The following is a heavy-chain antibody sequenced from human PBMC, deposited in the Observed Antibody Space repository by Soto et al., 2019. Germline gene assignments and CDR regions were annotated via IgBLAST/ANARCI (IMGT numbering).Heavy chain of an antibody. CDR2: IYPADSDT. CDR3: ARYSGRYNCFDP. V-gene: IGHV5-51*01. J-gene: IGHJ5*02. CDR1: GYSFTTYW. Sequence: PGESLKISCKASGYSFTTYWIGWVRQMPGKGLEWMGIIYPADSDTRYSPSFQGQVTMSVDESISTAYLQWSSLKASDTAMYYCARYSGRYNCFDPWGQGTLVTVSS. D-gene: IGHD1-26*01.